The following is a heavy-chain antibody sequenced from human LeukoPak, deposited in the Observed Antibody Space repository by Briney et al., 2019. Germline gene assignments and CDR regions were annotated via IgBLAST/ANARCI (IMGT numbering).Heavy chain of an antibody. D-gene: IGHD3-22*01. CDR1: GFTFSSYG. CDR3: ARGLVVITYFDY. V-gene: IGHV3-30*02. CDR2: TRYDGSKT. Sequence: GGSLRLSCAASGFTFSSYGIHWVRQAPGKGLEWLTFTRYDGSKTYYADSVKGRFTMSRDNSNNTIYLQMSSLRVEDTAVYYCARGLVVITYFDYWGQGTLVTVSS. J-gene: IGHJ4*02.